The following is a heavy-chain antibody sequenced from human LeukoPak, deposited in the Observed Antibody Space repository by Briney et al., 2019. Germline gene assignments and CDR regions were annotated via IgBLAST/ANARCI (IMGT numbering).Heavy chain of an antibody. Sequence: SETLSLTCTVSGGSISSYYWSWIRQPAGKGLEWIGYIYYSGSTNYNPSLKSRVTISVDTSKNQFSLKLSSVTAADTAVYYCARRPYGDYVENWFDPWGQGTLVTVSS. CDR2: IYYSGST. CDR3: ARRPYGDYVENWFDP. V-gene: IGHV4-59*08. J-gene: IGHJ5*02. CDR1: GGSISSYY. D-gene: IGHD4-17*01.